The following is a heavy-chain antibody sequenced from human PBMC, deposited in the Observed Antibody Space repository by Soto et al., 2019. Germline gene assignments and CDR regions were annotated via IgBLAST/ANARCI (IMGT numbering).Heavy chain of an antibody. D-gene: IGHD3-10*01. CDR2: MNPNSGNT. CDR3: ARGLWFGEQANYYYSYGMDV. CDR1: GYTFTSDD. J-gene: IGHJ6*02. V-gene: IGHV1-8*01. Sequence: ASVKGSCKAVGYTFTSDDINWGRQATGQGLEWRGWMNPNSGNTGYAQKFQGRVTMTRNTSINTAYMKLSSLRAEDTAVYYCARGLWFGEQANYYYSYGMDVWGQGTTVTVSS.